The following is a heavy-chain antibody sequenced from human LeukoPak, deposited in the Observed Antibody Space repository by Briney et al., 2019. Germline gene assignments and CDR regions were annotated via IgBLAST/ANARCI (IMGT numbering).Heavy chain of an antibody. J-gene: IGHJ5*02. D-gene: IGHD6-19*01. CDR1: GYTFTTYD. CDR2: MNPNTGNT. CDR3: ARKFSLNNGWGYNWFDL. V-gene: IGHV1-8*03. Sequence: ASVKVSCKASGYTFTTYDINWVRQATGQGFEWMGWMNPNTGNTGYAQKFLGRVTITRNTSISTAYMELSSLRSEDTAVYYCARKFSLNNGWGYNWFDLWGQGSLVTVSS.